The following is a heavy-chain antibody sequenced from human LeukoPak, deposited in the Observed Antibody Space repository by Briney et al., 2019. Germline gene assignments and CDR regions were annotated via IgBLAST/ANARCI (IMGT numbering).Heavy chain of an antibody. D-gene: IGHD2-8*01. CDR1: SGSISSTAYY. V-gene: IGHV4-39*07. J-gene: IGHJ4*02. CDR2: IYYSGST. Sequence: SETLSLTCTVSSGSISSTAYYWGWIRQPPGNGLEWIGSIYYSGSTYYNPSLKSRVTISVDTSRNQFSLKLSSVTAADTAVYYCARDHACSNGVCSYFDYWGQGTLVTVSS. CDR3: ARDHACSNGVCSYFDY.